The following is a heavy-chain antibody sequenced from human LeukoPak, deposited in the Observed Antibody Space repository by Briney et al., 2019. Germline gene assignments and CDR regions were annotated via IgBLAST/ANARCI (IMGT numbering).Heavy chain of an antibody. Sequence: SETLSLTCAVYGGAFSGDFWSWIRQSPGKGLEWIGEINHVGSTTYHPSLKSRVTMSVDTSTNQISLKMTSVTAADSAIYDCARHTWQWLRFDDWGQGTQVTISS. D-gene: IGHD5-12*01. CDR1: GGAFSGDF. CDR2: INHVGST. V-gene: IGHV4-34*01. CDR3: ARHTWQWLRFDD. J-gene: IGHJ4*02.